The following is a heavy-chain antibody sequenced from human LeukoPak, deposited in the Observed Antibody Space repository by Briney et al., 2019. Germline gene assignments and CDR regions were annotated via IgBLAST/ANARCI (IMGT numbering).Heavy chain of an antibody. CDR2: MNPNVGGA. Sequence: ASVKVSCKASGHTFTGYYVYWVRQAPGQGLEWMGWMNPNVGGANFPQKFQGRITVTSDPAISAAYMELRRLRSDDTAVYYCARGVFGESLESWGQGTLVTVSS. CDR3: ARGVFGESLES. J-gene: IGHJ4*02. V-gene: IGHV1-2*02. CDR1: GHTFTGYY. D-gene: IGHD3-10*02.